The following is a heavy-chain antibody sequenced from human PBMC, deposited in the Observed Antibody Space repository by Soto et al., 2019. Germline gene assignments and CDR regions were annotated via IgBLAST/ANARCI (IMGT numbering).Heavy chain of an antibody. J-gene: IGHJ5*02. CDR3: ARSRVYGSGVNWFDP. V-gene: IGHV1-2*04. Sequence: ASVKVSCKASGYTFTGYHMHWLRQAPGQGLEWMGWINPNSGGTNYAQKFQGWVTMTRDTSISTAYMELSRLRSDDTAVYYCARSRVYGSGVNWFDPWGQGTLVTSPQ. CDR1: GYTFTGYH. CDR2: INPNSGGT. D-gene: IGHD3-10*01.